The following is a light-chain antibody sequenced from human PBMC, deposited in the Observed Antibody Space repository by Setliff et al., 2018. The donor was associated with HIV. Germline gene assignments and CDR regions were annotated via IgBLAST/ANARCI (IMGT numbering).Light chain of an antibody. V-gene: IGLV2-11*01. Sequence: QSALTQPRSVSGSPGQSVTISCTGTSSDVGGYNQVSWYQQHPGKAPKVMIYDVSRRPSGVPDRFSGSKSGNTASLTISGLQAEDEADYYCCSYAGSYRDVFGTGTKVTVL. CDR2: DVS. CDR3: CSYAGSYRDV. J-gene: IGLJ1*01. CDR1: SSDVGGYNQ.